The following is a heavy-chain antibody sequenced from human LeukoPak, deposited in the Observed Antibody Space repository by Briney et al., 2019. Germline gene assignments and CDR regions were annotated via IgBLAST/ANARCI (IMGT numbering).Heavy chain of an antibody. J-gene: IGHJ4*02. D-gene: IGHD5-12*01. CDR3: ARHRYSGSDTQGFDY. CDR1: GYRFTDYW. Sequence: GESLKISCKGSGYRFTDYWIAWERQMPGKGLEWMGIVYPSNSETRYSPSFQGQVTISADKSISTGYLQWSSLKASDTAMYFCARHRYSGSDTQGFDYWGQGTLVTVSS. CDR2: VYPSNSET. V-gene: IGHV5-51*01.